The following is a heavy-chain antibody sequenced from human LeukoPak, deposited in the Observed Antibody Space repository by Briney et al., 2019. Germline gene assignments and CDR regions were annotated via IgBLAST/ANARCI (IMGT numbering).Heavy chain of an antibody. Sequence: ASVTVSFKSSGSTFTSYDFNWVRQAHGQGLEWMGWMNLNSGNTGIAHKFHGRVTITRNTSISTSYLEMSSLRAEDTVVYYWARIIVGRPEAMDVWGKGTTVTVSS. CDR2: MNLNSGNT. D-gene: IGHD2-2*01. J-gene: IGHJ6*03. CDR1: GSTFTSYD. CDR3: ARIIVGRPEAMDV. V-gene: IGHV1-8*01.